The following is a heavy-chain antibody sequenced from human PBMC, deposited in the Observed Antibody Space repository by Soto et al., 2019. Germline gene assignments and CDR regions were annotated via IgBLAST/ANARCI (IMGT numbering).Heavy chain of an antibody. CDR2: IHESGSV. V-gene: IGHV4-31*03. CDR1: GCSISSGGYY. CDR3: ARGTDTWFFDL. Sequence: QVQLQESGPGLVKPSQTLSLTCTVSGCSISSGGYYWSWIRQHPGKVLEWIGYIHESGSVYYKASLKSRVTISIDTSKNQCSLKLTSVTAADTAVYYCARGTDTWFFDLWGRGTLVTVSS. J-gene: IGHJ2*01. D-gene: IGHD5-18*01.